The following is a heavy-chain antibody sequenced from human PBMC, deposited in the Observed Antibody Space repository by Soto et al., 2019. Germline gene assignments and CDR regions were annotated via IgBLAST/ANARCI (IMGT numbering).Heavy chain of an antibody. CDR1: GFTFSSYS. V-gene: IGHV3-48*02. D-gene: IGHD6-19*01. CDR3: ASVAGTWCYIDL. Sequence: EVPLVESGGGLVQPGGSLRLSCAASGFTFSSYSMNWVRQTPGKGLEWVSYISSSSSTIYYADSVKGRFTISRDNAKNTLYLQMNRMRDEDTAVYYCASVAGTWCYIDLWGRGTRVAVSS. CDR2: ISSSSSTI. J-gene: IGHJ2*01.